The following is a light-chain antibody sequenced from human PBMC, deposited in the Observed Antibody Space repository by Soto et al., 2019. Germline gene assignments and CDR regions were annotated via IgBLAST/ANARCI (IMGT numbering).Light chain of an antibody. V-gene: IGKV3-11*02. Sequence: TQTQVILILSPGYRATRYXRVSHSGARYLDWYQQTPGQXTRLLXXYAXYRTTGILDRFNGSGSGRDFTLTINRLEPAEFAVYFCRQYSSSQGWPFGQGSKVAIK. J-gene: IGKJ1*01. CDR1: HSGARY. CDR2: YAX. CDR3: RQYSSSQGWP.